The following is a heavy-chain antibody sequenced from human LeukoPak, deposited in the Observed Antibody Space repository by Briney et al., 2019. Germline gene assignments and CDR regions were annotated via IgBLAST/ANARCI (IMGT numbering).Heavy chain of an antibody. Sequence: SAPRSLPCAVFGGSLIDSLWSGIRQPPGKGLEGIGEINHRGGTNYNPSLKSRVTISVDTSKSQFSLELNSVTAADTAVYYCARGELLATVVTPGGLNWFDSWGQGTLVTVSS. V-gene: IGHV4-34*01. D-gene: IGHD4-23*01. CDR3: ARGELLATVVTPGGLNWFDS. CDR1: GGSLIDSL. J-gene: IGHJ5*01. CDR2: INHRGGT.